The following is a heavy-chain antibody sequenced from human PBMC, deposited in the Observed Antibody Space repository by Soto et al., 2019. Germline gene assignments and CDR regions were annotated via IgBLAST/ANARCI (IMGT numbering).Heavy chain of an antibody. Sequence: PGGSLRLSCAASGFTFDIYWMHWVRQVPGKGLVWVSRINSDGSSTSYADSVKGRFTISRDNAKNTLYLQMNSLRAEDTAVYYCARDRSLRHSAPDYWGQGTLVTVSS. CDR1: GFTFDIYW. CDR2: INSDGSST. J-gene: IGHJ4*02. V-gene: IGHV3-74*01. CDR3: ARDRSLRHSAPDY. D-gene: IGHD6-13*01.